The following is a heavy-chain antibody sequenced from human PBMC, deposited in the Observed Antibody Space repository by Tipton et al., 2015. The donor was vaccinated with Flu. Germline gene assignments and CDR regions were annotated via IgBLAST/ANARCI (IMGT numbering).Heavy chain of an antibody. CDR2: ISSSSSYI. Sequence: GSLRLSCAASGFTFSSYSMNWVRQAPGKGLEWVSSISSSSSYIYYADSVKGRFTISRDNAKNSLYLQMNSLRAEDTAVYYCARVLQTSYYDFWSGYYRLDYYYYYYMDVWGKGTTVTVSS. CDR3: ARVLQTSYYDFWSGYYRLDYYYYYYMDV. CDR1: GFTFSSYS. J-gene: IGHJ6*03. D-gene: IGHD3-3*01. V-gene: IGHV3-21*01.